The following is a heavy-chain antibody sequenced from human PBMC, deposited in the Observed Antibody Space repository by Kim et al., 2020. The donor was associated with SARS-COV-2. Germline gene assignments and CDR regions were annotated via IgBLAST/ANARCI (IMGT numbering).Heavy chain of an antibody. CDR1: GGSISSSSYY. CDR3: ARNGPRWQQLGWFDP. J-gene: IGHJ5*02. D-gene: IGHD6-13*01. Sequence: SETLSLTCTVSGGSISSSSYYWGWIRQPPEKGLEWIGSMHYSGTTYYNPSLKSRVTISVDTSKNQFSLKLSSVTAADTAVYYCARNGPRWQQLGWFDPWGQGTQVTVSS. V-gene: IGHV4-39*01. CDR2: MHYSGTT.